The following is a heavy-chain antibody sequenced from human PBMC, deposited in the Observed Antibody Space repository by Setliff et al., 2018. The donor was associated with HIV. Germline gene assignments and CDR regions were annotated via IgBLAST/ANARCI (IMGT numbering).Heavy chain of an antibody. D-gene: IGHD6-13*01. CDR3: STRLRWSPEKIDY. CDR1: GFTFSSYN. V-gene: IGHV3-15*01. Sequence: GGSLRLSCAASGFTFSSYNMNWVRQAPGKGLEWVGRIKSIGDGETTDYAAPVKGRFTISRDDSKNTLYLQLNNLETEDTAFYYCSTRLRWSPEKIDYWGQGTLVTVSS. J-gene: IGHJ4*02. CDR2: IKSIGDGETT.